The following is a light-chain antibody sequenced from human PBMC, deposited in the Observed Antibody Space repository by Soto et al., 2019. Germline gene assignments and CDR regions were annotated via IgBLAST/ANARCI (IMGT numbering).Light chain of an antibody. CDR1: QGVSSY. Sequence: EIVLTQSPATLSLSPGERATLSCRASQGVSSYLAWYQQKPGQAPRLLIYDASNRATGIPARFSGSGPGTDFTLTISSLEPEDFAVYYCQQRSNWKEITFGQGTRLEIK. J-gene: IGKJ5*01. V-gene: IGKV3D-11*01. CDR3: QQRSNWKEIT. CDR2: DAS.